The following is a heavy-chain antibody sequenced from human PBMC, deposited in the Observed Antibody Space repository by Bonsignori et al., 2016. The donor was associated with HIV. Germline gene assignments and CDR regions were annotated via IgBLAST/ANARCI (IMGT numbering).Heavy chain of an antibody. CDR2: ISTYNGNT. J-gene: IGHJ4*02. CDR3: ARGGHYSNYFDY. Sequence: VRQAPGQGLEWMGWISTYNGNTNYAQKLQGRVTMTTDTSTSTAYMELRSLRSDDTAVYYCARGGHYSNYFDYWGQGTPGHRLL. V-gene: IGHV1-18*01. D-gene: IGHD4-11*01.